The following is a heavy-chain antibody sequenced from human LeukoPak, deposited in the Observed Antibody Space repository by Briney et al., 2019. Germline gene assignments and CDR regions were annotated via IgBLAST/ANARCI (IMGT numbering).Heavy chain of an antibody. Sequence: PSETLSLTCALSAASISNYYWSWIRQAAGKGLEWIGYISTNVSTNYNPSLKSRVSISLDTSKNRFSLNLNFVTAADTAVYYCASPRSGYRYTFDYWGQGALVTVSS. D-gene: IGHD3-22*01. CDR2: ISTNVST. J-gene: IGHJ4*02. CDR3: ASPRSGYRYTFDY. V-gene: IGHV4-4*09. CDR1: AASISNYY.